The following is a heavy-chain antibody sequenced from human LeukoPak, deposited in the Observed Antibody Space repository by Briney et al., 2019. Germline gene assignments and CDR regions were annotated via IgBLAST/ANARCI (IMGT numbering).Heavy chain of an antibody. Sequence: GGSLRLSCAASGLTFSSYAMHWVRQAPGKGLEWVAVISYDGSNKYYADSVKGRFTISRDNSKNTLYLQMNSLRPEDTAVYYCARDGKNSDYWGQGTLVTVSS. J-gene: IGHJ4*02. CDR2: ISYDGSNK. CDR1: GLTFSSYA. V-gene: IGHV3-30*04. CDR3: ARDGKNSDY. D-gene: IGHD1-26*01.